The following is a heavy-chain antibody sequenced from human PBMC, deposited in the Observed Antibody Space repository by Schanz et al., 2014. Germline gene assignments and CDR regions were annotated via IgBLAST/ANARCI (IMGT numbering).Heavy chain of an antibody. CDR1: GFTLSNSD. J-gene: IGHJ4*02. CDR3: ARAHGNNWYGKGLDY. CDR2: IGYLGDT. Sequence: EGQLAESGGGLVQPGGSLRLSCAASGFTLSNSDMHWVRQGTGKGLEWVSTIGYLGDTYYPDSVKGRFTVSRDSGQNSLYLQMNSLRAGDTAVYFCARAHGNNWYGKGLDYWGQGTQVTVSS. D-gene: IGHD1-1*01. V-gene: IGHV3-13*01.